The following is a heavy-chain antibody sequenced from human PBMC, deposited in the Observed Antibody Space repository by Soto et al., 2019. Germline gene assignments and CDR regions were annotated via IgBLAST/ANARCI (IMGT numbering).Heavy chain of an antibody. CDR1: GYTLTELS. CDR3: AREPAVLGVDY. Sequence: ASVKVSCKVSGYTLTELSMHWVRQAPGKGLEWMGGFDPEDGETIYAQKFQGRVTMTTDTSTSTAYMELRSLRSDDTAVYYCAREPAVLGVDYWGQGTLDTVSS. J-gene: IGHJ4*02. CDR2: FDPEDGET. V-gene: IGHV1-24*01. D-gene: IGHD1-26*01.